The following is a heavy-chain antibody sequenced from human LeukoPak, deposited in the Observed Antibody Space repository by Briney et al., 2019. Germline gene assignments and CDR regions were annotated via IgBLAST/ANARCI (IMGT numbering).Heavy chain of an antibody. Sequence: GGSLRLSCAASGFTFSSYSMNWVRQAPGKGLEWVSSISSSSSYIYYADSVKGRFTISRDNAKNSLYLQMNSLRAEDTAVYYCARDPGDYGDYARGDFDYWGQGTLVTVSS. CDR2: ISSSSSYI. CDR1: GFTFSSYS. CDR3: ARDPGDYGDYARGDFDY. D-gene: IGHD4-17*01. J-gene: IGHJ4*02. V-gene: IGHV3-21*01.